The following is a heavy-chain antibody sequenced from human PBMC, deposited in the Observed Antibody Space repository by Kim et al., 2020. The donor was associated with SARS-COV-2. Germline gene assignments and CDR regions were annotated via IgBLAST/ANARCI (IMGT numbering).Heavy chain of an antibody. CDR2: ISYDGSNK. V-gene: IGHV3-30*18. J-gene: IGHJ6*02. CDR3: AKDQAVAGTEYYYYGMDV. D-gene: IGHD6-19*01. Sequence: GGSLRLSCAASGFTFSSYGMHWVRQAPGKGLEWVAVISYDGSNKYYADSVKGRFTISRDNSKNTLYLQMNSLRAEDTAVYYCAKDQAVAGTEYYYYGMDVWGQGTTVTVSS. CDR1: GFTFSSYG.